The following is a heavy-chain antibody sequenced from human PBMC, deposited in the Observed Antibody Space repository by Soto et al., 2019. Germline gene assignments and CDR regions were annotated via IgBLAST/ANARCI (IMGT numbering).Heavy chain of an antibody. Sequence: QVQLVQSGAEVKKPGSSVKVSCKASGGTFSSYTISWVRQAPGQGLEWMGRIIPILGIANYAQKFQGRVTITADKSTSTAYMELSSLRSEDTAVYYCARITMVRGGTIDYWGQGTLVTVSS. CDR3: ARITMVRGGTIDY. J-gene: IGHJ4*02. CDR1: GGTFSSYT. D-gene: IGHD3-10*01. CDR2: IIPILGIA. V-gene: IGHV1-69*02.